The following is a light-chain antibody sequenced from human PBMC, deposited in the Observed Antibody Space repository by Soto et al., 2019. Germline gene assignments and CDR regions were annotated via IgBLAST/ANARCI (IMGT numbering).Light chain of an antibody. J-gene: IGKJ1*01. Sequence: EIVLTQSPGTLSLSPGERATLSCRASQSVSSSYLAWYQQKPGQAPRLLIYGASSRATGIPDRFSGSGTGTDVTLTISRLEPEDFAVYYCQQYGSPLWTFGQGTKVEIK. V-gene: IGKV3-20*01. CDR1: QSVSSSY. CDR2: GAS. CDR3: QQYGSPLWT.